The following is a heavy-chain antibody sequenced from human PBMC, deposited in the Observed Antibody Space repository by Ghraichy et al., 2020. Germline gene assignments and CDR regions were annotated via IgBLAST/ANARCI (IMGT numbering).Heavy chain of an antibody. CDR2: ISAYNGNT. CDR1: GYTFTSYG. CDR3: ARNVVVPAAIHVDPTPPFDP. V-gene: IGHV1-18*04. D-gene: IGHD2-2*02. Sequence: ASVKVSCKASGYTFTSYGISWVRQAPGQGLEWMGWISAYNGNTNYAQKLQGRVTMTTDTSTSTAYMELRSLRSDDTAVYYCARNVVVPAAIHVDPTPPFDPWGQGTLVTVSS. J-gene: IGHJ5*02.